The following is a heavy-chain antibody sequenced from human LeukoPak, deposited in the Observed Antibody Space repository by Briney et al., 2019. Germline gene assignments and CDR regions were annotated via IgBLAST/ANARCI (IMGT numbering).Heavy chain of an antibody. D-gene: IGHD4-23*01. V-gene: IGHV4-34*01. CDR3: AREESYGGLWVSFDY. CDR1: GGSFSGYY. J-gene: IGHJ4*02. Sequence: SETLSLTWAVYGGSFSGYYWSWIRQPPGKGLEWIGEINHSGSTNYNPSLKSRVTISVDTSKNQFSLKLSSVTAADTAVYYCAREESYGGLWVSFDYWGQGTLVTVSS. CDR2: INHSGST.